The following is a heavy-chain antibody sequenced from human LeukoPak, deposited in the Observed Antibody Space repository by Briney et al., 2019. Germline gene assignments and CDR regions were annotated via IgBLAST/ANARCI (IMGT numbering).Heavy chain of an antibody. CDR1: GFTFSSYE. CDR3: ARDVYSNYDHYYYYYYMDV. Sequence: GGSLRHSCAASGFTFSSYEMNWVRQAPGKGLEWVSSISSSSSYIYYADSVKGRFTISRDNAKNSLYLQMNSLRAEDTAVYYCARDVYSNYDHYYYYYYMDVWGKGTTVTVSS. V-gene: IGHV3-21*01. D-gene: IGHD4-11*01. J-gene: IGHJ6*03. CDR2: ISSSSSYI.